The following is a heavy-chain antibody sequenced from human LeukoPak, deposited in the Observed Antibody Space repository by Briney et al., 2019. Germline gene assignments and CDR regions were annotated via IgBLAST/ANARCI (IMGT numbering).Heavy chain of an antibody. CDR1: GYTFTSYY. J-gene: IGHJ4*02. Sequence: ASVKVSCKASGYTFTSYYIYWMRQAHGHGLDWMGIINPSGGRTNYAHKFQGRVTMTRDMSTSTVYMELSSLRSEDTAVYYCAKDYYDSSGYYAAFDYWGQGTLVTVSS. D-gene: IGHD3-22*01. CDR3: AKDYYDSSGYYAAFDY. CDR2: INPSGGRT. V-gene: IGHV1-46*01.